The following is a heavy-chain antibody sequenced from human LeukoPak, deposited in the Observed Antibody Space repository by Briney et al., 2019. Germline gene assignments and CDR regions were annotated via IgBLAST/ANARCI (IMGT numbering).Heavy chain of an antibody. J-gene: IGHJ3*02. CDR1: GYTFTSYY. Sequence: ASVKVSCKASGYTFTSYYMHWVRQAPGQVLEWMGIINPSGGSTSYAQKFQGRVTMTRDTSTSTVYMELSSLRSEDTAVYYCARGDCSSTSCYALDIWGQGTMVTVSS. D-gene: IGHD2-2*01. CDR2: INPSGGST. CDR3: ARGDCSSTSCYALDI. V-gene: IGHV1-46*01.